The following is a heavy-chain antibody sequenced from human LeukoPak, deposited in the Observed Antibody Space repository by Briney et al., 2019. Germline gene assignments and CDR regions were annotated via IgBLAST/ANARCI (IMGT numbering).Heavy chain of an antibody. J-gene: IGHJ4*02. CDR1: GGSISNYY. V-gene: IGHV4-4*07. CDR3: VRLKQLDIDY. Sequence: PSETLSLTCTVSGGSISNYYWSWIRQPAGKGLEWIGRIYTSGSTNYNPSLKSRVTISIDKSKNQFSLKLTSVTAADTAVYYCVRLKQLDIDYWGQGTLVTVSS. D-gene: IGHD6-6*01. CDR2: IYTSGST.